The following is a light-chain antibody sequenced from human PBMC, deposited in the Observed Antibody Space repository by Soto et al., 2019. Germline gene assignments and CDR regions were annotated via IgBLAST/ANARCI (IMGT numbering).Light chain of an antibody. V-gene: IGKV1-12*01. CDR2: AAS. CDR1: QGIDTW. Sequence: DIQMTQSPSSVSASVGDRVTITCRASQGIDTWLAWYQRKPGKAPKLLIYAASSLQSGVPSRFSASGSGTDFTLTINSLQPEDFATYFCQQTNSFPLTFGPGTKVDV. J-gene: IGKJ3*01. CDR3: QQTNSFPLT.